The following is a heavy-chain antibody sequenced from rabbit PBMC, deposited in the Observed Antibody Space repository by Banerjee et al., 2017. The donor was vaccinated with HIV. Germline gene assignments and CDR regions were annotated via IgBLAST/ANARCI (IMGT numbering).Heavy chain of an antibody. D-gene: IGHD4-1*01. CDR2: IYPDYGST. CDR1: GIDFTTYG. J-gene: IGHJ3*01. CDR3: ARDILTGVDHRLDL. V-gene: IGHV1S47*01. Sequence: QEQLVESGGGLVTLGGSLKLSCKASGIDFTTYGISWVRQAPGKGLEWIAYIYPDYGSTDYANWVNGRFTISLDNAQNTVCLQMTSLTAADTATYFCARDILTGVDHRLDLWGPGTLVTVS.